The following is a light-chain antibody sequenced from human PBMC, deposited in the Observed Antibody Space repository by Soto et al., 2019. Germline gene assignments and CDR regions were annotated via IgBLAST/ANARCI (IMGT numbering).Light chain of an antibody. CDR1: QIISSY. Sequence: DIQLTQSPSSLSASVGDRVTITCRASQIISSYLNWYQHKPGVAPKLLIYATSSLQSGVSSSFSGSGSGTEFTLTISSLQPEDFATYSCQQSYTLPLTFGGGTKVETK. CDR2: ATS. J-gene: IGKJ4*02. V-gene: IGKV1-39*01. CDR3: QQSYTLPLT.